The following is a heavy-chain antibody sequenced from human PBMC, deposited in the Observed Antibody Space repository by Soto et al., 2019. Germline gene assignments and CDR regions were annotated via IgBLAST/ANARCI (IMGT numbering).Heavy chain of an antibody. J-gene: IGHJ4*02. CDR2: VYYSGST. D-gene: IGHD3-9*01. V-gene: IGHV4-39*01. CDR1: GGAVSSSSYY. Sequence: PSETLSLTCTVSGGAVSSSSYYWGWVRQPPGKGLEWIGSVYYSGSTYYNPSLESRVTISVDKSKNQFSLKLMSLSAADTAVYYCGRWDGLATISYYFDYWGQVALVTVSP. CDR3: GRWDGLATISYYFDY.